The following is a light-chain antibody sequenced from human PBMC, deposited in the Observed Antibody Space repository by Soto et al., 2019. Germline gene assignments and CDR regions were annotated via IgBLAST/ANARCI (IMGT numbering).Light chain of an antibody. CDR1: QSISSN. CDR3: QQYNNGPPLT. Sequence: EIMMTQSPATLSVSPGERATLSCRASQSISSNLAWYQQKPGQAPRLLIYSASTRATGIPARFRGSGSGTEFTLTISSLQSEDFALYYCQQYNNGPPLTFGGGTKVEIK. V-gene: IGKV3-15*01. CDR2: SAS. J-gene: IGKJ4*01.